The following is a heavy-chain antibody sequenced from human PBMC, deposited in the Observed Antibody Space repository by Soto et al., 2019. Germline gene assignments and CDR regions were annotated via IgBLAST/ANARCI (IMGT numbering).Heavy chain of an antibody. CDR2: IIPIFGTA. CDR3: ASGLSGSYYVYSPLLDPLLFDY. J-gene: IGHJ4*02. V-gene: IGHV1-69*13. D-gene: IGHD1-26*01. Sequence: SVEVSCKASGGTFSSYAISWVRQAPGQGLEWMGGIIPIFGTANYAQKFQGRVTITADESTSTAYMELSSLRSEDTAVYYCASGLSGSYYVYSPLLDPLLFDYWGQGTLVTVSS. CDR1: GGTFSSYA.